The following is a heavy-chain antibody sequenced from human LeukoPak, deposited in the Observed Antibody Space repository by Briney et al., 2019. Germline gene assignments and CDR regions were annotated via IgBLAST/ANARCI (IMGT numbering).Heavy chain of an antibody. CDR3: TRMTTGHDY. J-gene: IGHJ4*02. CDR1: GVSFDSYY. CDR2: INHSGYT. Sequence: PSETLSLTCAVSGVSFDSYYWSWVRQTPGKGLEWLGEINHSGYTNDSPSLKSRVTLSINTSNKQFSLNLRSVTVADAGIYYCTRMTTGHDYWGQGTLVTVSS. V-gene: IGHV4-34*01. D-gene: IGHD4-17*01.